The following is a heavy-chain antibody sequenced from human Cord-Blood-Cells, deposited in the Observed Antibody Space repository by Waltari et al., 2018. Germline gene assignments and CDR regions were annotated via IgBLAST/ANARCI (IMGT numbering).Heavy chain of an antibody. CDR3: ARALPDCSSTSCYYDY. Sequence: QVQLQQWGAGLLKPSETLSLTCAVYGGSSSGYYWSWIRQTPGKGLEWIGEINHSGSTNYNPSLKSRVTISVDTSKNQFSLKLSSVTAADTAVYYCARALPDCSSTSCYYDYWGQGTLVTVSS. J-gene: IGHJ4*02. CDR1: GGSSSGYY. CDR2: INHSGST. V-gene: IGHV4-34*01. D-gene: IGHD2-2*01.